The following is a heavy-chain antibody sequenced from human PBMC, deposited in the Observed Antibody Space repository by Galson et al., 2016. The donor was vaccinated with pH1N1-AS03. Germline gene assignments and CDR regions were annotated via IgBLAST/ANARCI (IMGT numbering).Heavy chain of an antibody. CDR2: VDPRDSDI. CDR1: GYSFTNYW. D-gene: IGHD3-10*01. CDR3: ASQGLESTRSGWIYP. J-gene: IGHJ5*02. Sequence: QSGAEVKKPGESLKISCKASGYSFTNYWIGWVRQMPGKGLEWMGMVDPRDSDIRYSPSFQDQVTISVDKSISTAYMQRSSLKASDTAIYYCASQGLESTRSGWIYPWGQGTLVILSS. V-gene: IGHV5-51*01.